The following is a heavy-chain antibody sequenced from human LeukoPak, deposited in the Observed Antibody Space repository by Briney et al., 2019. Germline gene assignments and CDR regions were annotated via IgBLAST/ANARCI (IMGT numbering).Heavy chain of an antibody. Sequence: SETLSLTCTFSGGSISSYYWSWIRQPAGQGREWIGRINTSGSTNYNPSLKSRVTISVDTSKNQFSLKLSSVAAADTAVYYCARDSVQYCSGGSCYFGDNWFDPWGQGTLVTVSS. J-gene: IGHJ5*02. D-gene: IGHD2-15*01. CDR1: GGSISSYY. CDR3: ARDSVQYCSGGSCYFGDNWFDP. CDR2: INTSGST. V-gene: IGHV4-4*07.